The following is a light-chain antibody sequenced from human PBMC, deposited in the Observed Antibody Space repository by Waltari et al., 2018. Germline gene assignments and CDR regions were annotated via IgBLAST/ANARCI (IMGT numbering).Light chain of an antibody. V-gene: IGKV2-30*02. CDR2: KVS. CDR3: MQGTHWPPWT. CDR1: HSFVHSDGKTY. J-gene: IGKJ1*01. Sequence: DVVMTQSPLSLSVTLGQPASISCKSSHSFVHSDGKTYLNWYQQRPGQSPRRLLYKVSSRDSGVPDRFGGSGSGTDFTLKISRVEAEDVGVYYCMQGTHWPPWTFGQGTKVEIK.